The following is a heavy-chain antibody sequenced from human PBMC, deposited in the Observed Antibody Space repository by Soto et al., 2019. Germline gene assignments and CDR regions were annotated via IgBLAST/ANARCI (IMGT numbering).Heavy chain of an antibody. D-gene: IGHD2-21*01. CDR3: ARSLLQGDF. V-gene: IGHV1-46*01. J-gene: IGHJ4*02. CDR2: INPNGGST. CDR1: GYTFIHYY. Sequence: QVQLVQSGAEVKKPGASVKVSCKASGYTFIHYYIHWVRQAPEQGLEWMAIINPNGGSTNYAQKFRGRVTVTSDTSTTTVSMELNSLGSDDTAVYFCARSLLQGDFWGQGTLVTVSS.